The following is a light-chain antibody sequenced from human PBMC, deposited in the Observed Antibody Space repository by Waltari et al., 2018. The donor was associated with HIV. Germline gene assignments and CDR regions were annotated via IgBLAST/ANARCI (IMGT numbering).Light chain of an antibody. CDR2: DIN. V-gene: IGLV1-40*01. CDR3: QSYDSSLNVI. CDR1: NSNIGAGYG. J-gene: IGLJ2*01. Sequence: QSVLTQPPSVSGAPGQRVTISCTGSNSNIGAGYGVHWYQHLPGAAPKLLNYDINKRPSGVPDRFSGSKSGTSASLAITGLQVEDEGDYFCQSYDSSLNVIFGGGTKLTVL.